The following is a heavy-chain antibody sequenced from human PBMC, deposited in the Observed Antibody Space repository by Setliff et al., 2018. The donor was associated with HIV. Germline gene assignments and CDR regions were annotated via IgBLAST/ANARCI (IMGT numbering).Heavy chain of an antibody. J-gene: IGHJ4*02. V-gene: IGHV1-18*04. CDR3: ARAGGLRMDRGVVSDY. CDR1: GYTFINFG. Sequence: GASVKVSCKASGYTFINFGITWVRQAPGQGLEWVGYISGYNGNTKYAQNVQGRVTMTTDTSTSTAYMELSGLISEDAAVYYCARAGGLRMDRGVVSDYWGQGTLVTVSS. CDR2: ISGYNGNT. D-gene: IGHD3-10*01.